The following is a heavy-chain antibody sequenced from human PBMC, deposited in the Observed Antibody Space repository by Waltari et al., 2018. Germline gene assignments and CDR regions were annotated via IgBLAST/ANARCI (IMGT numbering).Heavy chain of an antibody. CDR1: GGTFSSYA. D-gene: IGHD5-12*01. V-gene: IGHV1-69*04. CDR2: ILPIPGIA. CDR3: ARGPSGYDQNWFDP. J-gene: IGHJ5*02. Sequence: QVQLVQSGAEVKKPGSSVKVSCKASGGTFSSYAISWVRQAPGHGLEWMGRILPIPGIANHAQKCQGRVTNTAEKSTSTAYMELSSLRAEDTAVYYCARGPSGYDQNWFDPWGQGTLVTVSS.